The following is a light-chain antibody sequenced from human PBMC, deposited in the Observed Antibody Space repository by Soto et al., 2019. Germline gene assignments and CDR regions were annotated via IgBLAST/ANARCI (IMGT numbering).Light chain of an antibody. CDR2: GAS. V-gene: IGKV3-20*01. Sequence: EIVLTQSPGTLSLSPGERATLSCRASQSVSSSYLAWYQQKPGQAPRLLIYGASSRATGIPDRLSGSGSGTAFTLPVSRLEPEDFAVYYCQRYGSSPITLGQVTRLKIK. CDR1: QSVSSSY. J-gene: IGKJ5*01. CDR3: QRYGSSPIT.